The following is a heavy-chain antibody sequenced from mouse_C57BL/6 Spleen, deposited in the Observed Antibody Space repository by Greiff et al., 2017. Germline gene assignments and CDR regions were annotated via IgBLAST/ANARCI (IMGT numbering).Heavy chain of an antibody. V-gene: IGHV1-15*01. CDR1: GYTFTDYE. CDR2: IDPGTGGT. CDR3: TSERFFAY. J-gene: IGHJ3*01. Sequence: QVQLQQSGAELVRPGASVTLSCKASGYTFTDYEMHWVKQTPVHGLEWIGAIDPGTGGTAYNRKFKGKAILTADKSSSTAYMELRSLTSEDSAVYYCTSERFFAYWGQGTLVTVSA.